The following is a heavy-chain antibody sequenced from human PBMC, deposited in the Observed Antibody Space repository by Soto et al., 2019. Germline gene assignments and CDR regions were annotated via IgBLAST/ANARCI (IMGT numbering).Heavy chain of an antibody. V-gene: IGHV4-61*01. CDR3: ARGDGLWFGELPYDY. D-gene: IGHD3-10*01. CDR1: GGPVSSGSYY. J-gene: IGHJ4*02. Sequence: QVQLQESGPGLVKPSETLSLTCTVSGGPVSSGSYYWSWIRQPPGKGLEWIGYIYYRGSTNSNPPRKRRVTISVDTAKYQFSLKLSSVTAADTAVYYCARGDGLWFGELPYDYWGQGTLVTVSS. CDR2: IYYRGST.